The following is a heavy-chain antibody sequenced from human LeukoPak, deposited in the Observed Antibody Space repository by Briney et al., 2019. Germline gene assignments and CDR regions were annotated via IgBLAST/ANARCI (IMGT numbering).Heavy chain of an antibody. CDR1: GLTFSSYS. V-gene: IGHV3-21*01. D-gene: IGHD3-10*01. Sequence: AGGSLRLSCAASGLTFSSYSMNWVRQASGKGLEWVSSISSSSNYIYYADSVKGRFTISRDNAKNSLYLQMNSLRAEDTAVYYCARVPHAMVRGVIITEFYFDYWGQGTLVTVSS. CDR3: ARVPHAMVRGVIITEFYFDY. CDR2: ISSSSNYI. J-gene: IGHJ4*02.